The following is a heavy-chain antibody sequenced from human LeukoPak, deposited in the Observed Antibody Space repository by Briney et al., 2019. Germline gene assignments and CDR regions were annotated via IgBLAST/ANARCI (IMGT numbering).Heavy chain of an antibody. CDR1: GGSFSGYY. CDR2: ISHSGST. J-gene: IGHJ6*03. Sequence: SETLSLACAVYGGSFSGYYWSWIRQPPGKGREWIGEISHSGSTNYNPSLKSRVTISVDTSKNQFSLKLSSVTAADTAVYYCARGGYDFWSGRLYYYYYMDVWGKGTTVTVSS. CDR3: ARGGYDFWSGRLYYYYYMDV. D-gene: IGHD3-3*01. V-gene: IGHV4-34*01.